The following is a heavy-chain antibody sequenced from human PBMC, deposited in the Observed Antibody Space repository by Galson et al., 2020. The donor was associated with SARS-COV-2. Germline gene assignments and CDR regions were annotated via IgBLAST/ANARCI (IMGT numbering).Heavy chain of an antibody. V-gene: IGHV1-2*02. D-gene: IGHD3-3*01. J-gene: IGHJ6*03. CDR2: NSGGT. CDR3: ARAGGITIFGVVHSYYYYMDV. Sequence: NSGGTNYAQKFQGRVTMTSDTSISTAYMELSRLRSDDTAVYYCARAGGITIFGVVHSYYYYMDVWGKGTTVTVSS.